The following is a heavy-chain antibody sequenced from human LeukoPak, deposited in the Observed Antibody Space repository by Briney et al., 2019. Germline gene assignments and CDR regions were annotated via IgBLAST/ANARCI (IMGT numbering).Heavy chain of an antibody. V-gene: IGHV3-23*01. Sequence: PGGSLRLSCAASGFTFSSYAMTWVRQAPGKGLEWVSAISGSGGSTYYADSVKGRFTISRDNSKNTLYLQMNSLRAEDTAVYYCAKDLPRYCSGGSCHNPDYWGQGTLVTVSS. CDR1: GFTFSSYA. CDR3: AKDLPRYCSGGSCHNPDY. J-gene: IGHJ4*02. CDR2: ISGSGGST. D-gene: IGHD2-15*01.